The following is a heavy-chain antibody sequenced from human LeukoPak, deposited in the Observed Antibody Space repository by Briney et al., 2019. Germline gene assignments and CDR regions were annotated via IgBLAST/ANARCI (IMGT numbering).Heavy chain of an antibody. V-gene: IGHV3-30*01. CDR2: VANDGRDK. CDR1: GFTFNAYA. CDR3: ARDRSSPAKYYFDY. J-gene: IGHJ4*01. D-gene: IGHD1-26*01. Sequence: PGGSLRLSCAASGFTFNAYAMHWVRQAPGKGLEWVAVVANDGRDKQYADSMKGRFTISRDNSENTLYLQMNTLRAEDTAVYYCARDRSSPAKYYFDYWGQGTLVTVSS.